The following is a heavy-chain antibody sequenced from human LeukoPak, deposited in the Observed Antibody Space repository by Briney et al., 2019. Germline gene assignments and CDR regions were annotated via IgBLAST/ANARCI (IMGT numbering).Heavy chain of an antibody. CDR1: GFTFSSYV. V-gene: IGHV3-23*01. CDR2: IGTHSTST. CDR3: TRRVGGTPDY. Sequence: QPGGSLRLSCAASGFTFSSYVMTWVRQAPGAGLEWVSAIGTHSTSTDYPDSVKGRFTISRDDSKNTVCLQMTSLRVEDTALYYCTRRVGGTPDYWGLGTLVTVSS. J-gene: IGHJ4*02. D-gene: IGHD1-26*01.